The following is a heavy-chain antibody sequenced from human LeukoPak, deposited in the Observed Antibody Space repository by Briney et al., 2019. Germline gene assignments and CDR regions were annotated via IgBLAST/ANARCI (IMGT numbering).Heavy chain of an antibody. CDR3: ARDQKPSQNYDSSGYHDPNFDY. J-gene: IGHJ4*02. V-gene: IGHV1-46*01. CDR2: INPSGGST. CDR1: GYTFTNYY. D-gene: IGHD3-22*01. Sequence: GASVKVSCKASGYTFTNYYMHWVRQAPGQGLEWMGIINPSGGSTSYAQKFQGRVTMTRDTSTSTVYMELSSLRSEDTAVYYCARDQKPSQNYDSSGYHDPNFDYWGQGTLVTVSS.